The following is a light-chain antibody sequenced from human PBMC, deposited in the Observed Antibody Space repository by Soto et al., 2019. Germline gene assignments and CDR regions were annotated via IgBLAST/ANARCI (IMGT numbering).Light chain of an antibody. CDR1: QSVLCSSNNKNY. CDR3: QQFYSTWT. Sequence: DIVMTQSPDSLAVALGERATINCKSSQSVLCSSNNKNYLAWYQQKPGQPPKLLFYWASTRESGVPDRFFGSGSGTDFTLTISSLQAEDVAVYYCQQFYSTWTFGQGTKVDI. V-gene: IGKV4-1*01. CDR2: WAS. J-gene: IGKJ1*01.